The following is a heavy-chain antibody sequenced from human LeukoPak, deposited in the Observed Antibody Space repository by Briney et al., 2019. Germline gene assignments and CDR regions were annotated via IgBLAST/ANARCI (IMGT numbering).Heavy chain of an antibody. CDR1: GFTFSSYA. V-gene: IGHV3-23*01. Sequence: GGSLRLSCAASGFTFSSYAMTWVRQAPGKGLEWVSAISGSGGSTYYADSVKGRFTISRDNAKNSLYLQMNSLRAEDTALYYCAKGDYGGPTDAFDIWGKGTTVTVSS. D-gene: IGHD4-23*01. J-gene: IGHJ3*02. CDR3: AKGDYGGPTDAFDI. CDR2: ISGSGGST.